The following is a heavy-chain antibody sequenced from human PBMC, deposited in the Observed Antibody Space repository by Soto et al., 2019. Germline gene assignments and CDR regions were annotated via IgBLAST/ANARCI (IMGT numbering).Heavy chain of an antibody. V-gene: IGHV1-69*13. CDR3: ARGLRWFDP. CDR2: IIPIFGTA. J-gene: IGHJ5*02. CDR1: GCTFSSYA. Sequence: VASVKVSCKASGCTFSSYAISCVRQAPGQGLEWMGGIIPIFGTANYAQKFQGRVTITADESTSTAYMELSSLRSEDTAVYYCARGLRWFDPWGQGTLVTVSS.